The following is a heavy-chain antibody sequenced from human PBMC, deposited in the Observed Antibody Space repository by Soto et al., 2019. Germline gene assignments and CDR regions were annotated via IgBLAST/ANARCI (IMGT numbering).Heavy chain of an antibody. CDR2: IYYSGST. CDR1: GGSISSGCYS. CDR3: MLGSGWKDFDY. J-gene: IGHJ4*02. Sequence: SETLSLTCAVSGGSISSGCYSWSWIRQPPGKGLEWIGYIYYSGSTYYNPSLKSRVTISVDTSKNQFSLKLSSVTAADTAVYYCMLGSGWKDFDYWGQGTLVTVSS. D-gene: IGHD3-22*01. V-gene: IGHV4-30-2*03.